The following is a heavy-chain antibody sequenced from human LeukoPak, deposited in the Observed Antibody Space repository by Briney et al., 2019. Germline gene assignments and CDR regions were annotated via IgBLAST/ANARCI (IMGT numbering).Heavy chain of an antibody. CDR3: ARESIRGVIED. V-gene: IGHV4-59*01. CDR1: DDSISDYY. J-gene: IGHJ4*02. D-gene: IGHD3-10*01. CDR2: FYNSGRS. Sequence: SETLSLTCTVSDDSISDYYRGWIRQPPGKGLEWIGYFYNSGRSTYNPSLKSRVTISADTSKNHFSLKLNSVTTADTAVYYCARESIRGVIEDWGQGTLVTVSS.